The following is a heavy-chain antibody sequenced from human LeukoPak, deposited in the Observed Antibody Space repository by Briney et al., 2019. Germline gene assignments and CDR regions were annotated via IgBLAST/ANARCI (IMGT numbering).Heavy chain of an antibody. CDR1: GFTFSNYG. D-gene: IGHD6-19*01. J-gene: IGHJ4*02. Sequence: GGSLRLSCAASGFTFSNYGMSWVRQAPGKGLEWVSASGGSTYYAESVKGRFTISRDSSKNTQCLQMNSLRAEDTAVYYCAKGDRSSGWPEWGQGTLVTVSS. CDR3: AKGDRSSGWPE. CDR2: SGGST. V-gene: IGHV3-23*01.